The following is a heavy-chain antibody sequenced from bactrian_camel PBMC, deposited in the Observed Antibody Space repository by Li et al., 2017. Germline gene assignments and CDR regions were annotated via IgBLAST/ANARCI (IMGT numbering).Heavy chain of an antibody. D-gene: IGHD1*01. J-gene: IGHJ6*01. V-gene: IGHV3S53*01. CDR2: IDSDGHT. CDR1: GHTYSNYC. Sequence: VQLVESGGGSVQAGGSLALSCELSGHTYSNYCMGWFRGKAGKEREGVAAIDSDGHTSYADSVKGRFTISRDMRPRDFGLDVLPALHHLMPGDREPRSPSP.